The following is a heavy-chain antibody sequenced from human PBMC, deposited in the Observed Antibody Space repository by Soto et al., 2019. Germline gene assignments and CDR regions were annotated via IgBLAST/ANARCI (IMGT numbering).Heavy chain of an antibody. CDR1: GGTFSSYA. Sequence: GASVKVSCKASGGTFSSYAISWVRQAPGQGLEWMGGIIPIFGTPNYARKFQGRVTITADESTSTAYMELSSLRSEDTAVYYCAADRIAAAGTQFDYYYGMDVWGQGTTVTASS. CDR2: IIPIFGTP. J-gene: IGHJ6*02. D-gene: IGHD6-13*01. V-gene: IGHV1-69*13. CDR3: AADRIAAAGTQFDYYYGMDV.